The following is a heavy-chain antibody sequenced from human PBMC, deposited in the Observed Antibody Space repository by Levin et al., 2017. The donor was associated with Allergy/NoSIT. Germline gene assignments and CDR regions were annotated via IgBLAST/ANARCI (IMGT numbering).Heavy chain of an antibody. CDR3: AREEGWGYHFGIDV. D-gene: IGHD3-16*02. CDR1: GFTFTTYW. Sequence: GGSLRLSCAVSGFTFTTYWMTWVRQAPGKGLEWVANIKQDGSETYYVDSVKGRFTISRDNDKNSVYMQMNRLRVDDTAAYYCAREEGWGYHFGIDVWGQGTTVTVSS. J-gene: IGHJ6*02. CDR2: IKQDGSET. V-gene: IGHV3-7*01.